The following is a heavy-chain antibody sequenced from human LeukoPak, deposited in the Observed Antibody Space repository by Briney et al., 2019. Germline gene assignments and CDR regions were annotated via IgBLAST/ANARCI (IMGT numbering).Heavy chain of an antibody. J-gene: IGHJ4*02. CDR2: INPNSGGT. CDR1: GYTFTGYY. D-gene: IGHD3-10*01. V-gene: IGHV1-2*02. Sequence: EASVKVSCKASGYTFTGYYMHRVRQAPGQGLEWMGWINPNSGGTNYAQKFQGRVTMTRDTSISTAYMELSRLRSDDTAVYYCARRYGSGSYLGYWGQGTLVTVSS. CDR3: ARRYGSGSYLGY.